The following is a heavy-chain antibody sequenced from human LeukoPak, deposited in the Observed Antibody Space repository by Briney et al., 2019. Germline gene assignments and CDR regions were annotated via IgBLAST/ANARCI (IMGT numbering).Heavy chain of an antibody. J-gene: IGHJ4*02. D-gene: IGHD5-18*01. Sequence: ASVKVSCKASGYTFTSYYMHWVRQAPGQGLEWMGIINPSGGSTSYAQKFQGRVTMTRDTSTSTVYMELSSLRSEDTAVYYCATGDTAMEGFPLEFDYWGQGTLVTVSS. CDR2: INPSGGST. CDR3: ATGDTAMEGFPLEFDY. V-gene: IGHV1-46*01. CDR1: GYTFTSYY.